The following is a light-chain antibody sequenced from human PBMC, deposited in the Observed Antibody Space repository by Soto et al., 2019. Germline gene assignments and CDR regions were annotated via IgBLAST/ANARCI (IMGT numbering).Light chain of an antibody. CDR3: SSYAGSSNV. CDR1: SSNLGAGFD. V-gene: IGLV1-40*01. Sequence: QSVLTQPPSVSGAPGQRVTISCTGSSSNLGAGFDVHWYQQIPGTVPKLLIYANTLRPSGVPDRFSASKSGTSASLAITGVQAEDEGDYYCSSYAGSSNVFGTGTKLTVL. CDR2: ANT. J-gene: IGLJ1*01.